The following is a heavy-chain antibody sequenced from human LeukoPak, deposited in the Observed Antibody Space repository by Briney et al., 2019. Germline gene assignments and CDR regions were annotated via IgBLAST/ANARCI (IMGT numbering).Heavy chain of an antibody. CDR1: GGSISSGGYY. J-gene: IGHJ3*01. Sequence: PSQSLSLTCAVSGGSISSGGYYWSWIRQPPGKGLEWIGEINHSGSTNYNPSLKSRVTISVDTSKNQFSLKLSSVTAADTAVYYCARALRHFTSVWGQGTMVTVSS. D-gene: IGHD2-2*01. CDR3: ARALRHFTSV. V-gene: IGHV4-30-2*01. CDR2: INHSGST.